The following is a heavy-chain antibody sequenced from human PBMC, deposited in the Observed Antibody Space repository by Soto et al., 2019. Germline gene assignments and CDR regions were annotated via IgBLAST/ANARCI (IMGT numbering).Heavy chain of an antibody. V-gene: IGHV3-23*01. Sequence: EVQLLESGGGLVQPGGSLRLSCAASGFTFSSYAMSWVRQAPGKGLEWVSAISGSGGSTYYADSVKGRFTIPRDNSKNTLYLPMNSLSAEDTAVYYCAKARGEADMDFDYWGQGTLVTVSS. CDR1: GFTFSSYA. CDR2: ISGSGGST. D-gene: IGHD6-25*01. J-gene: IGHJ4*02. CDR3: AKARGEADMDFDY.